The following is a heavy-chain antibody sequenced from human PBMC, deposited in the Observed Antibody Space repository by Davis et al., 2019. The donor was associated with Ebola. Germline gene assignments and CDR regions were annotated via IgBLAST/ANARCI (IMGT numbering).Heavy chain of an antibody. CDR2: IKQDGSEK. CDR3: ARVNEDYYDSSGYYWSYYFDY. D-gene: IGHD3-22*01. CDR1: GFTFDTYW. Sequence: PGGSLRLSCAASGFTFDTYWMSWVRQAPGKGLEWVANIKQDGSEKYYVDSVKGRFTISRDNAKNSLYLQMNSLRAEDTAVYYCARVNEDYYDSSGYYWSYYFDYWGQGTLVTVSS. J-gene: IGHJ4*02. V-gene: IGHV3-7*03.